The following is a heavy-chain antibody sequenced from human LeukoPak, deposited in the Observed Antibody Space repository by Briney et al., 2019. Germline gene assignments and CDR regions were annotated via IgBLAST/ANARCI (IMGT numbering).Heavy chain of an antibody. V-gene: IGHV4-39*07. CDR1: GGSISSSSYY. CDR3: ARNLDGDPPYYYYYMDV. J-gene: IGHJ6*03. Sequence: SETLSLTCTVSGGSISSSSYYWGWIRQPPGKGLEWIGSIYYSGSTYYNPSLKSRVTISVDTSKNQFSLKLSSVTAADTAVYYCARNLDGDPPYYYYYMDVWGKGTTVTVSS. D-gene: IGHD4-17*01. CDR2: IYYSGST.